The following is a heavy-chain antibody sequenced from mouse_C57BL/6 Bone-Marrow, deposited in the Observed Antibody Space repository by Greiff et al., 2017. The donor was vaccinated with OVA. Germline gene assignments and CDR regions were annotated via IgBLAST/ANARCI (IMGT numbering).Heavy chain of an antibody. J-gene: IGHJ3*01. D-gene: IGHD6-1*01. CDR1: GYTFTSYW. CDR2: IYPRSGNT. V-gene: IGHV1-55*01. CDR3: ARRGLSAY. Sequence: QVQLQQPGAELVKPGASVKMSCKASGYTFTSYWITWVKQRPGQGLEWIGEIYPRSGNTYYNEKFKGKATLTADKSSSTAYMELRSLTSEDSAVYFCARRGLSAYWGQGTLVTVSA.